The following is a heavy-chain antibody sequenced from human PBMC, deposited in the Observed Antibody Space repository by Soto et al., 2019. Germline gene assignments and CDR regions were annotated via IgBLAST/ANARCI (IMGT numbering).Heavy chain of an antibody. Sequence: QVQLVESGGGVVQPGRSLRLSCAASGFTFSSYAMHWVRQAPGKGLEWVAVISYDGSNKYYADSVKGRFTISRDNSKNPLYLHMNSLRAEDTAVYYCASLPQDYYDSSGYDGSADYWGQGTLVAVSS. J-gene: IGHJ4*02. CDR1: GFTFSSYA. D-gene: IGHD3-22*01. CDR2: ISYDGSNK. V-gene: IGHV3-30-3*01. CDR3: ASLPQDYYDSSGYDGSADY.